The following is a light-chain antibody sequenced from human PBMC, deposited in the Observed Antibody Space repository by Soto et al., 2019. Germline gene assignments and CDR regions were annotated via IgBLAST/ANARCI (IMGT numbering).Light chain of an antibody. V-gene: IGLV1-40*01. J-gene: IGLJ1*01. CDR1: SSNIAANS. Sequence: QSVLTQPPSVSAAPGQEVTISCSGSSSNIAANSVSWYQHLPGTAPKLLIYGNSNRPSGVPDRFSGSKSGTSASLAITGLQAEDEADYYCQSYDSSLRYVFGTGTKVTVL. CDR2: GNS. CDR3: QSYDSSLRYV.